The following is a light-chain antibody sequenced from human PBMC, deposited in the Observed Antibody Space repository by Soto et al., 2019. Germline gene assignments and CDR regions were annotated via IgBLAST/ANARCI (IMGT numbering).Light chain of an antibody. CDR2: DAS. CDR1: QSISGW. V-gene: IGKV1-5*01. Sequence: DIEMTRSPSTLSASVGDRVTITCRASQSISGWLAWYQQKPGKAPKLLMYDASDLESGVPSRFSGSGSGTEFSLTISSLQPDDFAVYYCQQYNAMTWTFGQGTKVDIK. J-gene: IGKJ1*01. CDR3: QQYNAMTWT.